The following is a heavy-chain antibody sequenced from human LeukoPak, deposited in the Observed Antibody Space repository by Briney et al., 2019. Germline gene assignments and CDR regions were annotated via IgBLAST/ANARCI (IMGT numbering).Heavy chain of an antibody. CDR1: GLTFDDFA. D-gene: IGHD3-16*01. CDR2: INWDGDRT. V-gene: IGHV3-9*01. J-gene: IGHJ4*02. Sequence: PGGSLRLSCAASGLTFDDFAMHWFRQAPGKGLEWVTGINWDGDRTVYADSVRGRFTIDRDNSKNFLYLEMNSLRPDDTALYFCTKDSGGSISSGSTFDYWGLGTLVTVSS. CDR3: TKDSGGSISSGSTFDY.